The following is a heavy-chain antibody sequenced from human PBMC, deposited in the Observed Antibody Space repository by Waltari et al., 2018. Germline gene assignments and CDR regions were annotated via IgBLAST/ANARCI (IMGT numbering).Heavy chain of an antibody. CDR3: ARGGDIVVVPAAIETFDY. Sequence: EVQLVESGGGLVQPGGSLRLSCAASGFTFSSYWMSWVRQAPGKGREWVANIKQDGSEKYYVDSVKGRFTISRDNAKNSLYLQMNSLRAEDTAVYYCARGGDIVVVPAAIETFDYGGQGTLVTVSS. J-gene: IGHJ4*02. V-gene: IGHV3-7*01. D-gene: IGHD2-2*01. CDR1: GFTFSSYW. CDR2: IKQDGSEK.